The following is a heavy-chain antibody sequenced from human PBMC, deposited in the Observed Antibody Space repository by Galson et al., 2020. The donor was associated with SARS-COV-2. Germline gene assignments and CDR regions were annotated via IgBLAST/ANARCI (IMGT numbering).Heavy chain of an antibody. CDR3: ARLVVGYYDYVWGSYRYGREPDAFDI. D-gene: IGHD3-16*02. J-gene: IGHJ3*02. V-gene: IGHV3-53*01. Sequence: QLGESLKISCAASGFTVSSNYMSWVRQAPGKGLEWVSVIYSGGSTYYADPVTGRFTISRENSKNTLYLQLNSLRAEDTAVYYCARLVVGYYDYVWGSYRYGREPDAFDIWCQGTMVTVSS. CDR1: GFTVSSNY. CDR2: IYSGGST.